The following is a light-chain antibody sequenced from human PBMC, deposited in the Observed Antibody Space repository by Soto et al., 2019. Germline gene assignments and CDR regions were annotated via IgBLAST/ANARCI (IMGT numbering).Light chain of an antibody. Sequence: QSVLTQPASVSGSPGQSITISCTGTSNDVGSYNLVSWYQHHPGKAPKLMIYEGSKRPSGVSDRFSGSKSDNTASLTISGLQAEDEADYYCCSYARSSTFVFGGGTKLTVL. J-gene: IGLJ2*01. CDR2: EGS. CDR1: SNDVGSYNL. CDR3: CSYARSSTFV. V-gene: IGLV2-23*03.